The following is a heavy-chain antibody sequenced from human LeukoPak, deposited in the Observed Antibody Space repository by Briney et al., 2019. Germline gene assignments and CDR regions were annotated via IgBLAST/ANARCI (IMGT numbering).Heavy chain of an antibody. Sequence: PGGSLRLSCAVSGFTFSGDWMHWVRQAPGKGLVWVSRSKSDGSSTSYADSVKGRFTISRDNAKNSLYLQMNDLRAEDTAVYYCAREDSDYSNYDFWGQGTLVTVSS. J-gene: IGHJ4*02. CDR1: GFTFSGDW. CDR2: SKSDGSST. CDR3: AREDSDYSNYDF. V-gene: IGHV3-74*01. D-gene: IGHD4-11*01.